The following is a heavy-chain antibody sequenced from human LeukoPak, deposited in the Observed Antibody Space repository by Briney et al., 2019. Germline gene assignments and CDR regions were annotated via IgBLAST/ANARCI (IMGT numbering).Heavy chain of an antibody. J-gene: IGHJ4*02. CDR3: ARPRFFTIFGVVSPALDYGDYALDY. CDR2: ISAYNGNT. Sequence: ASVKVSCNASGYTFTSYGISWVRQAPGQGLEWMGWISAYNGNTNYAQKLQGRVTMTTDTSTSTAYMELRSLRSDDTAVYYCARPRFFTIFGVVSPALDYGDYALDYWGQGTLVTVSS. CDR1: GYTFTSYG. D-gene: IGHD3-3*01. V-gene: IGHV1-18*01.